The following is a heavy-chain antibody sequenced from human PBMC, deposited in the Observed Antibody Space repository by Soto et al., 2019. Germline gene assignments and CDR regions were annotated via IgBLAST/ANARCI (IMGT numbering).Heavy chain of an antibody. CDR3: ARWPNWFDP. Sequence: QVQLQESGPGLVKPSETLSLTCTVSGASVSSGSYYWSWIRQPPGKVLEWIGYISYSGSTNSNPSLESRVTIAVDTSKNQSSLKLSSVTAADTAVYYCARWPNWFDPWGQGTLVTVSS. V-gene: IGHV4-61*01. J-gene: IGHJ5*02. CDR2: ISYSGST. CDR1: GASVSSGSYY.